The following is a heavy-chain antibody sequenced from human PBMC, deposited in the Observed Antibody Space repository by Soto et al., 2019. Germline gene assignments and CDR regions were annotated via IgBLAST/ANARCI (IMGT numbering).Heavy chain of an antibody. J-gene: IGHJ6*02. CDR2: ISAYNGNT. Sequence: ASVKVSCKASGYTFTSYGISWVRQAPGQGLEWMGWISAYNGNTNYAQKLQGRVTMTTDTSTSTAYMELRSLRSDDTAVYYCARHDSSGYHYYYYGMDVWGQGTTVTVSS. V-gene: IGHV1-18*01. D-gene: IGHD3-22*01. CDR1: GYTFTSYG. CDR3: ARHDSSGYHYYYYGMDV.